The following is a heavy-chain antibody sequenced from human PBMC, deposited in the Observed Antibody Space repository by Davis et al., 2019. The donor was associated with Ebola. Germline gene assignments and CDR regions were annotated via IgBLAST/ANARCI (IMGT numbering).Heavy chain of an antibody. J-gene: IGHJ4*02. CDR1: GFTFNDAW. CDR2: IKNKDADGTS. D-gene: IGHD1-26*01. Sequence: PGGSLRLSCAASGFTFNDAWLSWVRQAPGKGLEWVGRIKNKDADGTSDYAAPVKGRFTISRDDSKDTLYLQMNSLKTEDTAIYYCTTYSGTFKLDYWGQGTLVTVSS. CDR3: TTYSGTFKLDY. V-gene: IGHV3-15*01.